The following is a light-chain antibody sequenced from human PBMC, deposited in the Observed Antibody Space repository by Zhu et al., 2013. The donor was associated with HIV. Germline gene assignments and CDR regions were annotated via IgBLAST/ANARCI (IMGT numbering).Light chain of an antibody. J-gene: IGKJ2*01. V-gene: IGKV1-5*03. CDR3: LQYNSYSSN. CDR1: QSIDIW. Sequence: IQMTQSPSTLSASVGDRVTITCRASQSIDIWLAWYQQKPGKAPKLLIYKASSLESGVPSRFSGSGSGTEFTLTISSLQPDDFATYYCLQYNSYSSNFGRGTKLEIK. CDR2: KAS.